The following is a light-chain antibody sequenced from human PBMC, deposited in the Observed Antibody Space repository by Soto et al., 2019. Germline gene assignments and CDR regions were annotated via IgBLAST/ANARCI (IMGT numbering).Light chain of an antibody. CDR3: QQLSSYPLT. CDR2: AAS. Sequence: DIQLTQSPSFLSASVGDRVTNTYRASQGISSYLAWYQQKPGKAPKLLIYAASTLKSGVPSRFSGSGSGTEFTLTISSLQPEDFATYYFQQLSSYPLTFGGGTKVEIK. J-gene: IGKJ4*01. CDR1: QGISSY. V-gene: IGKV1-9*01.